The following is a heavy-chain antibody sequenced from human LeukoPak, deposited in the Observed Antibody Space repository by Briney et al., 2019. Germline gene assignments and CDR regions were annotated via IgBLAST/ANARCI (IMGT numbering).Heavy chain of an antibody. CDR3: ARHGGLLSPFQT. CDR1: GGSISSTSYY. CDR2: INYSGST. V-gene: IGHV4-39*01. Sequence: SETLSLTCTVSGGSISSTSYYWGWIRQPPGKGLEWIGTINYSGSTYYNPSLKSRVTISVDTSKNQISLKLNSVTAADTAMYYCARHGGLLSPFQTWGQETLVTVSS. J-gene: IGHJ5*02. D-gene: IGHD2-15*01.